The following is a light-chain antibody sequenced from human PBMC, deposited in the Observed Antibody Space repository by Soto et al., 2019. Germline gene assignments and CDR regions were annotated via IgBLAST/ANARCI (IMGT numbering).Light chain of an antibody. V-gene: IGKV3-15*01. J-gene: IGKJ1*01. CDR2: GAS. CDR1: QSVSSN. CDR3: QQYNNWPQT. Sequence: EIVMTQSPATLSVSPGERATFSCRASQSVSSNLAWYQQKPGQVPRLVIYGASTRATDIPARFSGSGSGTEFTLTISSLQSEDFAEYHCQQYNNWPQTFGQGTKVDIK.